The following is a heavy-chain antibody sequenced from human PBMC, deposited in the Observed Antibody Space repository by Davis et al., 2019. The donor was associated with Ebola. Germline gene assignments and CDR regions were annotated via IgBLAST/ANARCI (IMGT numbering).Heavy chain of an antibody. Sequence: SETLSLTCTVSGGSTSSSSYYWGWIRQPPGKGLEWIGRIYYSGSTYYNPSLKSRVTISVDTSKNQFSLKLSSVTAADTAVYYCARMAESFYRGPDYYYYGMDVWGQGTTVTVSS. CDR3: ARMAESFYRGPDYYYYGMDV. CDR1: GGSTSSSSYY. CDR2: IYYSGST. J-gene: IGHJ6*02. V-gene: IGHV4-39*01. D-gene: IGHD2/OR15-2a*01.